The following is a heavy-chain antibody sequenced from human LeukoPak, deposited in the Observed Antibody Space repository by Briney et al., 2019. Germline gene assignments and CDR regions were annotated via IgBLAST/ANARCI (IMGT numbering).Heavy chain of an antibody. CDR1: GGSFSDYY. CDR2: IHPSGST. D-gene: IGHD5-18*01. V-gene: IGHV4-34*01. Sequence: PSQTLSLTCTVYGGSFSDYYWGWIRQPPGKGLEWIGEIHPSGSTNYSPSLKSRVTISLDASKNLFSLKLSPVAAADTAVYFCARVGYSYVINDWSRTGLGAYPTKYYYHMNVWDKGTTVTVSS. J-gene: IGHJ6*03. CDR3: ARVGYSYVINDWSRTGLGAYPTKYYYHMNV.